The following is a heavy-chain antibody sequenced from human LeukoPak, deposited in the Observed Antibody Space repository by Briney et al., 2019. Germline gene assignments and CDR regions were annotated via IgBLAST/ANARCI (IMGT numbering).Heavy chain of an antibody. D-gene: IGHD3-22*01. CDR2: LSGSGGST. Sequence: GGSLRLSCAASGFTFSSYAVSWVRQAPGRGLEWVSALSGSGGSTYYADSVKGRFTISRDNSKNTLYLQTNSLRAEDTAVYYCAKEPYDSSGYYFDFWGQGTLVTVSS. CDR1: GFTFSSYA. V-gene: IGHV3-23*01. CDR3: AKEPYDSSGYYFDF. J-gene: IGHJ4*02.